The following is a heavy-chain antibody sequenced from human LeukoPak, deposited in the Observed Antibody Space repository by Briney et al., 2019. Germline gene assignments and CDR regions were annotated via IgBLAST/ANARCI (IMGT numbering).Heavy chain of an antibody. Sequence: ASVKVSCKASGGTFSSYAISWVRQATGQGLEWMGGIIPIFGTANCAQKFQGRVTITADESTSTAYMELSSLRSEDTAVYYCARAKPKNMVRGLIMRRESRYYFDYWGQGTLVTVSS. J-gene: IGHJ4*02. D-gene: IGHD3-10*01. CDR1: GGTFSSYA. CDR2: IIPIFGTA. CDR3: ARAKPKNMVRGLIMRRESRYYFDY. V-gene: IGHV1-69*13.